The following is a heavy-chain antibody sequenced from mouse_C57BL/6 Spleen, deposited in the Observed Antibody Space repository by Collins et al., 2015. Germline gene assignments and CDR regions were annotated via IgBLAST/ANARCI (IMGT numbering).Heavy chain of an antibody. CDR1: GYTFTSYW. J-gene: IGHJ2*01. V-gene: IGHV1-64*01. Sequence: QVQLQQPGAELVKPGAPVKLSCKASGYTFTSYWMHWVKQRPGQGLEWIGMIHPNSGSTNYNEKFKSKATLTVDKSSSTAYMQLSSLTSEDSAVYYCARSDGYYPTYYFDYWGQGTTLTVSS. D-gene: IGHD2-3*01. CDR3: ARSDGYYPTYYFDY. CDR2: IHPNSGST.